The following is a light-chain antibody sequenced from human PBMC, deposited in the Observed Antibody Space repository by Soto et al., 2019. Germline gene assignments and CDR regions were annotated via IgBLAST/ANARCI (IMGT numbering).Light chain of an antibody. Sequence: QSVLTQPASVSGSPGQSITISCTGTSSDVGGYNYVSWYQQHPGKAPKLMIYEVRNRPSGVSTRFSGSKSGNTASLTISGRQDEDEADYYCSSYTSSSTLVVFGGGTKVTVL. CDR3: SSYTSSSTLVV. CDR1: SSDVGGYNY. CDR2: EVR. J-gene: IGLJ2*01. V-gene: IGLV2-14*01.